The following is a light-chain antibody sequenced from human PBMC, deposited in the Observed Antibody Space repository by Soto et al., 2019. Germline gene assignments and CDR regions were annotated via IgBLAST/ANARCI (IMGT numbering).Light chain of an antibody. J-gene: IGKJ4*01. CDR1: RGISND. Sequence: IQMTQSPSSLSASVGDRVTITCRASRGISNDLAWYQQKPGKVHNLLLHPASILQSAVPSRFSGRGSGTEFTRIIRSRQPEDVARYYGQKYNSAPFTFGGGTKVEIK. CDR2: PAS. V-gene: IGKV1-27*01. CDR3: QKYNSAPFT.